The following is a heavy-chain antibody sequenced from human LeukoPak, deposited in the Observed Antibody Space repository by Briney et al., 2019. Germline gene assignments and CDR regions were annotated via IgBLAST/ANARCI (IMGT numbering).Heavy chain of an antibody. D-gene: IGHD6-19*01. CDR2: IYYSGST. CDR1: GGSISSGGYY. Sequence: PSQTLSLTCTVSGGSISSGGYYWSWIRQHPGTGLEWIGYIYYSGSTYYNPSLKSRVTISVDTSKNQFSLKLSSVTAADTAVYYCARAGMGSGWAYYFDYWGREPWSPSPQ. J-gene: IGHJ4*02. V-gene: IGHV4-31*03. CDR3: ARAGMGSGWAYYFDY.